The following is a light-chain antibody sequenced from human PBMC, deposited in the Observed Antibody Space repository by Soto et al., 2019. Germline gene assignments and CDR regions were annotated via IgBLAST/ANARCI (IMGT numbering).Light chain of an antibody. CDR2: ASS. CDR1: QSLSSTY. V-gene: IGKV3-20*01. CDR3: RGYDRSPLYT. Sequence: DIELTQSPGTLSLSPGDRATLSCRASQSLSSTYAAWYQQQPSQATMLLIYASSDRAPGIPDRFRGSGSGRDDTLTISRLEPDDYAVSYCRGYDRSPLYTFGQGTKLEIK. J-gene: IGKJ2*01.